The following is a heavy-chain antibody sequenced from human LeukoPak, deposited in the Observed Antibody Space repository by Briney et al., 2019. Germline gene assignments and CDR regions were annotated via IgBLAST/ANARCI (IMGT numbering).Heavy chain of an antibody. CDR3: ARLYSGGLKDRTPGDYYYYYYMDV. D-gene: IGHD2-15*01. V-gene: IGHV3-48*01. J-gene: IGHJ6*03. Sequence: PGGSLRLSCAASGFTFSSYAMSWVRQAPGKGLEWVSYISTSSSTIYYADSLKGRFTISRDNAKNSLYLQMNSLRAEDTAVYYCARLYSGGLKDRTPGDYYYYYYMDVWGKGTTVTVSS. CDR1: GFTFSSYA. CDR2: ISTSSSTI.